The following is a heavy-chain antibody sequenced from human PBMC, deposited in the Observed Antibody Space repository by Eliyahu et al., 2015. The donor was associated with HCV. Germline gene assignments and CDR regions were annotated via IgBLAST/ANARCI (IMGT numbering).Heavy chain of an antibody. CDR3: ARGLDLGHINWHFDL. CDR2: IFYGGTT. J-gene: IGHJ2*01. V-gene: IGHV4-4*02. CDR1: GGSITSING. D-gene: IGHD7-27*01. Sequence: LVKPSGTLSLTCAVSGGSITSINGWNWVRQPPGKGLEWIGEIFYGGTTNYNPSLKSRVSVSADKSKNQFSLRLTSVTAADTAVYYCARGLDLGHINWHFDLWGRGIPVTVSS.